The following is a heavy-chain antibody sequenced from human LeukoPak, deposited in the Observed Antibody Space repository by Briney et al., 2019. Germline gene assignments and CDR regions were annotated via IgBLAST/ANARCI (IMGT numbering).Heavy chain of an antibody. D-gene: IGHD6-13*01. CDR1: GDSISSGDYY. V-gene: IGHV4-39*01. CDR2: IYYSGST. CDR3: XRLELAAAGNRWFDP. J-gene: IGHJ5*02. Sequence: PSETLSLTCTVSGDSISSGDYYWPWVRQPPGRGLEWIGSIYYSGSTYYNPSLKSRVTISVDTSKNQFSLRLTSVTAADTAVYYCXRLELAAAGNRWFDPWGQGTLVTVSS.